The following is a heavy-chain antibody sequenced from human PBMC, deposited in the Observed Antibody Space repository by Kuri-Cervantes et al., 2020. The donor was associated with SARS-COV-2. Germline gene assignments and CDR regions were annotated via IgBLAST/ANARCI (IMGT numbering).Heavy chain of an antibody. D-gene: IGHD2-15*01. CDR2: MNPNSGNT. Sequence: ASVKVSCKASGYTFTSYDINWVRQATGQGLEWMGWMNPNSGNTGYAQKFQGRVTMTRNTSISTVYMELSSLTSEDTAVYFCVVGFFSSRKWDYWGQGTLVTVSS. J-gene: IGHJ4*02. CDR3: VVGFFSSRKWDY. CDR1: GYTFTSYD. V-gene: IGHV1-8*02.